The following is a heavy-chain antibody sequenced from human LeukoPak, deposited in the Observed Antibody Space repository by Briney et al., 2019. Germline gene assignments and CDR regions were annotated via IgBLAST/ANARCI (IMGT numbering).Heavy chain of an antibody. J-gene: IGHJ6*03. CDR2: INHSGST. Sequence: PSETLSLTCAVYGGSFSGYYWSWIRQPPGKGLEWIGEINHSGSTNYNPSLKSRVTISGDTSKNQFSLKLSSVTAADTAVYYCARGGGAGTVTPYMDVWGKGTTVTVSS. CDR1: GGSFSGYY. V-gene: IGHV4-34*01. CDR3: ARGGGAGTVTPYMDV. D-gene: IGHD6-19*01.